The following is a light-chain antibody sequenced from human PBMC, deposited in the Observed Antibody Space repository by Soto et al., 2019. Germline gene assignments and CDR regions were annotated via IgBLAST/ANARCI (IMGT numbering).Light chain of an antibody. J-gene: IGKJ4*01. Sequence: DSVFTHSPATLSLSPGERATLSCRASQSVSSYLAWYQQKPGQAPRLLIYDASNRATGIPARFSGSGSGTDFTLTISSLEPEDFAVYYCQQRSNWQLTFGGGTKVDIK. V-gene: IGKV3-11*01. CDR2: DAS. CDR1: QSVSSY. CDR3: QQRSNWQLT.